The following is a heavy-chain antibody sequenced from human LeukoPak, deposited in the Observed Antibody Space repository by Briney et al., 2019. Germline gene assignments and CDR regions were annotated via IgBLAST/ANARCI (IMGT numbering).Heavy chain of an antibody. CDR1: GFTFSSYA. CDR2: ISYDGSNK. V-gene: IGHV3-30*01. J-gene: IGHJ4*02. D-gene: IGHD5-18*01. CDR3: AGDPDSGWGGYKYLMPDY. Sequence: QAGGSLRLSCAASGFTFSSYAMHWVRQAPGKGLEWVAVISYDGSNKYYADSVKGRFTISRDNSKNTLYLQMNSLRAEDTAVYYCAGDPDSGWGGYKYLMPDYWGQGTLVTVSS.